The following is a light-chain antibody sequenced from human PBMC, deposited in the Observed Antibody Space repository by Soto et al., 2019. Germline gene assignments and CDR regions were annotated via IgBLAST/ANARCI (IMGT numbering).Light chain of an antibody. CDR1: QAISTW. J-gene: IGKJ1*01. CDR2: AAS. CDR3: QQANSFPRT. Sequence: DIQMTQSPSSVSASVGDRVTITCRASQAISTWLARYQQKPGKAPKLLIYAASNLQTGVPSRFSGSGSGTDFTLTISSLQPEDFATYYCQQANSFPRTFGQGTKVEIK. V-gene: IGKV1D-12*01.